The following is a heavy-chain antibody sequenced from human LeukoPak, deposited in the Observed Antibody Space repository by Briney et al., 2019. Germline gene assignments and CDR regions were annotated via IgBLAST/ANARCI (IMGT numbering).Heavy chain of an antibody. Sequence: ASVKVSCKASGYTFTSYDINWVRQATGQGLEWMGWMNPNSGNTGYAQKFQGRVTMTRNTSISTAYMELSSLRSEDTAVYYCARGRPVGATRWFDPWGQGTLVTVSS. CDR2: MNPNSGNT. V-gene: IGHV1-8*02. CDR3: ARGRPVGATRWFDP. J-gene: IGHJ5*02. D-gene: IGHD1-26*01. CDR1: GYTFTSYD.